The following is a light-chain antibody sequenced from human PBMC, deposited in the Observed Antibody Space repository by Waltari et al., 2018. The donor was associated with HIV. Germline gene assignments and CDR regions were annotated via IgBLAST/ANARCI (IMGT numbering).Light chain of an antibody. CDR2: EVN. J-gene: IGLJ2*01. CDR3: SSYAGRDSRVV. V-gene: IGLV2-8*01. CDR1: GSDIATYNY. Sequence: QSALTQPPSASGSPGQSVTISCTGTGSDIATYNYVSWYQQHPGKAPKRMIFEVNNRPSGVPERFSGAKSGSLASLTVSGLQDDDEADYYCSSYAGRDSRVVFGGGTKLTVL.